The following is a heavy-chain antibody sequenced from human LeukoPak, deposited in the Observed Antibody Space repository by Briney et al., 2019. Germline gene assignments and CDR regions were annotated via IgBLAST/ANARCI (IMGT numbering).Heavy chain of an antibody. CDR2: IYSGGGT. J-gene: IGHJ5*02. CDR1: GFTVSNNY. Sequence: GGSLRLSCAASGFTVSNNYMSWVRQAPGKGLEWVSVIYSGGGTAYADSVKGRFTISRDNSKNTLYLQMNSLRAEDTAVYYCAREGVGATLNWFDPWGQGTLVTVSS. CDR3: AREGVGATLNWFDP. D-gene: IGHD1-26*01. V-gene: IGHV3-53*01.